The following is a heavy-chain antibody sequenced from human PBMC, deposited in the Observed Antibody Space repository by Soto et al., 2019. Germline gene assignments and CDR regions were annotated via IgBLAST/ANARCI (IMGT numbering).Heavy chain of an antibody. CDR1: GGTFKKYG. CDR3: AEEVGGTGLHV. J-gene: IGHJ4*02. Sequence: QVQLVQSGAEVKKPGSSVRVSCRTSGGTFKKYGFSWVRQAPGQGLEWMGGIIPMYGIANYGQIFQGRLTITPDESTNTVYMHLTSLTSEDTAVYYCAEEVGGTGLHVWSQGTQGTVSS. D-gene: IGHD1-26*01. CDR2: IIPMYGIA. V-gene: IGHV1-69*05.